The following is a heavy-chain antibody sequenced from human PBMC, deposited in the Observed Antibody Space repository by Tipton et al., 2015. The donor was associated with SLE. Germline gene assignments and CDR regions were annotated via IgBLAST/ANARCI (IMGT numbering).Heavy chain of an antibody. V-gene: IGHV4-4*02. CDR3: ARWIPLTGINV. J-gene: IGHJ6*02. CDR2: IHHRGST. CDR1: GASITSSDW. D-gene: IGHD5-18*01. Sequence: TLSLTCAVSGASITSSDWWSWVRQPPGKGLEYIGEIHHRGSTNYKSSLRGRVTTSVDKSKNQFSLKLTSVTAADTAVYYCARWIPLTGINVWSQGATVTVSS.